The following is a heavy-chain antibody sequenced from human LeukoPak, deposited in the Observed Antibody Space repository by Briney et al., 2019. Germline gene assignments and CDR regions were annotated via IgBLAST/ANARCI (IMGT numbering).Heavy chain of an antibody. Sequence: GGSLRLSCAASGFTFSRNGMHWVRQAPGKGLEGVALIFYDGSNKYYVDSVKGRFTISRDNSKNMLYLQMNSLRAEDTAVYYCARDLLYSGSYSWYFDLWGRGTPVTVSS. CDR1: GFTFSRNG. V-gene: IGHV3-33*01. CDR2: IFYDGSNK. J-gene: IGHJ2*01. D-gene: IGHD1-26*01. CDR3: ARDLLYSGSYSWYFDL.